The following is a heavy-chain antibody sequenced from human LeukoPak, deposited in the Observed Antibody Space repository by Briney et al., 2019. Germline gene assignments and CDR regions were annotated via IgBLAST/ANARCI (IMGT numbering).Heavy chain of an antibody. J-gene: IGHJ4*02. D-gene: IGHD1-26*01. Sequence: ASETLSLTCTVSGGSISSYYWSWIRQPPGKGLEWIGYIYYSGSTNYNPSLKSRVTISVDTSKSQFSLKLSSVTAADTAVYYCARAQWELLSLYYFDYWGQGTLVTVSS. CDR3: ARAQWELLSLYYFDY. V-gene: IGHV4-59*01. CDR2: IYYSGST. CDR1: GGSISSYY.